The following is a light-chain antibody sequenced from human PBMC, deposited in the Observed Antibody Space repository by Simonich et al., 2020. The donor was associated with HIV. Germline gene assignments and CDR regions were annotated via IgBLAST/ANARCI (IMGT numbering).Light chain of an antibody. CDR2: GAS. CDR1: QSVSSN. V-gene: IGKV3-15*01. J-gene: IGKJ1*01. Sequence: EIVMTQSPATLSVSPGERATLSCRARQSVSSNLAWYQQKPGQAPRRLIYGASTRATGIPARFSGSVSGTEFTLTISSLQSEDFAVYYCQQYNKWPPWTFGQGTKVEIK. CDR3: QQYNKWPPWT.